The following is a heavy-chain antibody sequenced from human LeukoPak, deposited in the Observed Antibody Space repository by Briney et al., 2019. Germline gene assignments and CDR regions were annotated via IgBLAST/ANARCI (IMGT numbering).Heavy chain of an antibody. V-gene: IGHV4-4*07. CDR3: ARDCSGGTCYEGVLDN. Sequence: PSETLSLTCTVSGDSLSTSYWGWIRQPAGKGLDWIGRIYTSGYTNYNPSLKSRVTLSVDTSKNQCSLKLRSVTAADTALYYCARDCSGGTCYEGVLDNWGQGILVTVSS. CDR1: GDSLSTSY. J-gene: IGHJ4*02. CDR2: IYTSGYT. D-gene: IGHD2-15*01.